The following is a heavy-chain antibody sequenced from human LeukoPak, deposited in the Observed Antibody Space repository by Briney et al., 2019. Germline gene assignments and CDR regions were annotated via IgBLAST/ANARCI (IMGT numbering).Heavy chain of an antibody. CDR1: GYTFTGYY. V-gene: IGHV1-2*02. J-gene: IGHJ3*02. Sequence: GASVKVSCKASGYTFTGYYMHWVRQAPGQGLEWMGWINTDGGGTKYAQKFQGRVTMTRDTSINTAYMELRSLISDDTAVYYCARDLTDNNSGWTHDTFEIWGQGTLVTVSS. D-gene: IGHD6-25*01. CDR3: ARDLTDNNSGWTHDTFEI. CDR2: INTDGGGT.